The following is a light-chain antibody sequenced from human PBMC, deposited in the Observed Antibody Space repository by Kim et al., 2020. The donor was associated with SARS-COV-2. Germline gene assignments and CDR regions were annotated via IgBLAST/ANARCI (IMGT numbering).Light chain of an antibody. Sequence: SGARGQTDRITCGGDNIGSKYVNWYQQKSGQAPVLVIYRDVNRPSGIPGRFSGSSSGNTATLTISRAQGGDEADYYCQVWDSSLRVFGGGTQLTVL. CDR3: QVWDSSLRV. CDR2: RDV. V-gene: IGLV3-9*01. CDR1: NIGSKY. J-gene: IGLJ3*02.